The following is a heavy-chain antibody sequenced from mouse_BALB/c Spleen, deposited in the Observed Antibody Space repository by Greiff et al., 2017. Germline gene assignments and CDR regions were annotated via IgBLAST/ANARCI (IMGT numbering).Heavy chain of an antibody. Sequence: EVKLVESGGGLVKPGGSLKLSCAASGFTFSSYAMSWVRQTPEKRLEWVASISSGGSTYYPDSVKGRFIISRDNARNILYLQMSSLRSEDTAMYYCARVSRGDYWGQGTTLTVSS. CDR3: ARVSRGDY. J-gene: IGHJ2*01. CDR2: ISSGGST. V-gene: IGHV5-6-5*01. D-gene: IGHD1-1*01. CDR1: GFTFSSYA.